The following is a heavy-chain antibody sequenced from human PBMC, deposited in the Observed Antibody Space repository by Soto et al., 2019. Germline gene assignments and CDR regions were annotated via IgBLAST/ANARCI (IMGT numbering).Heavy chain of an antibody. Sequence: QVQLQESGPGLVKPSGILSLTCAVSGGSISSSNWWSWVRQPPGKGLEWIGEIYHSGRTNYNPSLKSRVTVSVDKSKNQFFLKLSSVTAADTAVYYCARAGGVGVARYFQHWGQGTLVTVSS. J-gene: IGHJ1*01. D-gene: IGHD3-16*01. CDR1: GGSISSSNW. V-gene: IGHV4-4*02. CDR3: ARAGGVGVARYFQH. CDR2: IYHSGRT.